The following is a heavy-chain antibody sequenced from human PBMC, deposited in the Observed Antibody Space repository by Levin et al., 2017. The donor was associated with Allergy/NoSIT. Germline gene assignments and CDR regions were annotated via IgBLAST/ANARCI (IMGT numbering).Heavy chain of an antibody. CDR1: GFIFSTYG. J-gene: IGHJ4*02. CDR2: ITNSGTPV. CDR3: VRGVVDY. D-gene: IGHD2-21*01. Sequence: RGESLKISCAASGFIFSTYGMNWVRQAPDKGLEWVAHITNSGTPVYYGDSVRGRFTISRDNANGLLYLQMNSLRAEDTAVYYCVRGVVDYWGQGTLVTVSS. V-gene: IGHV3-48*04.